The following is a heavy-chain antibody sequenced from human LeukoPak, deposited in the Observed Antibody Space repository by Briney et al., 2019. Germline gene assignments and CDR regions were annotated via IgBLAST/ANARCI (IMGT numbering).Heavy chain of an antibody. D-gene: IGHD2-15*01. CDR2: ISYDGSNK. V-gene: IGHV3-30*18. J-gene: IGHJ1*01. CDR3: AKDPRKLVAATGAEYFQH. Sequence: GRSLRLSCAASGFTSSSYGMHWVRQAPGKGLEWVAVISYDGSNKYYADSVKGRFTISRDNSKNTLYLQMNSLRAEDTAVYYCAKDPRKLVAATGAEYFQHWGQGTLVTVSS. CDR1: GFTSSSYG.